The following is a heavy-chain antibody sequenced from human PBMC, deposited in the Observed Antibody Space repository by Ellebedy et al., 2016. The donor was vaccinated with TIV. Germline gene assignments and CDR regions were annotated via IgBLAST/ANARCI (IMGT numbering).Heavy chain of an antibody. CDR2: IISSTSYI. CDR3: ARDFLRAGDFHAFDI. D-gene: IGHD2-21*02. J-gene: IGHJ3*02. V-gene: IGHV3-21*06. Sequence: GRSLRLSCAASGFTFSSYSMNWVRQAPGKGLEWVSSIISSTSYIYYADSVKGRFTISRDNAKNSLYLQMNSLRAEDTAVYYCARDFLRAGDFHAFDIWGQGTMVTVSS. CDR1: GFTFSSYS.